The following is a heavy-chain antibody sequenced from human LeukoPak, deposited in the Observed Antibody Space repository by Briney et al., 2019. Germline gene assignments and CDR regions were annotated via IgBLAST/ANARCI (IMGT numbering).Heavy chain of an antibody. Sequence: GGSLRLSCAASGFTVSSNYMSWVRQAPGKGLEWVAFVRSDGGSEYYADSVKGRFSISRDNSKRTVDLQMNSLRLEDTAIYYCAKDRYSTSSTFTINPFDYWGQGILVTVSS. CDR2: VRSDGGSE. CDR3: AKDRYSTSSTFTINPFDY. D-gene: IGHD2-2*01. J-gene: IGHJ4*02. V-gene: IGHV3-30*02. CDR1: GFTVSSNY.